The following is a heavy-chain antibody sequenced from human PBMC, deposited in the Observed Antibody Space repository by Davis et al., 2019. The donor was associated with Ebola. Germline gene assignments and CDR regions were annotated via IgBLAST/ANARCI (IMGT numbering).Heavy chain of an antibody. V-gene: IGHV3-21*01. J-gene: IGHJ5*02. CDR1: GFTFSSYS. Sequence: PGGSLRLSCAASGFTFSSYSMNWVRQAPGKGLEWVSSISSSSSYIYYADSVKGRLTISRDNAKNSLYLQMNSLRAEDTAVYYCAGGRNWFDPWGQGTLVTVSS. CDR3: AGGRNWFDP. CDR2: ISSSSSYI.